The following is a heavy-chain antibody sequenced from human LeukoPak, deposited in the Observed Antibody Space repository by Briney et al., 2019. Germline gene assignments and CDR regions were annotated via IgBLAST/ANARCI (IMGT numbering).Heavy chain of an antibody. V-gene: IGHV1-2*02. J-gene: IGHJ5*02. CDR3: ARSDPSSSWYDWFDP. Sequence: ASVKVSCKASGYTFTGYYMHWVRQAPGQGLEWMGWINPNSGGTNYAQKFQGRVTMTRDTSISTAYMELSRLRSDDTAVYYCARSDPSSSWYDWFDPWGQGSLVTVSS. D-gene: IGHD6-13*01. CDR2: INPNSGGT. CDR1: GYTFTGYY.